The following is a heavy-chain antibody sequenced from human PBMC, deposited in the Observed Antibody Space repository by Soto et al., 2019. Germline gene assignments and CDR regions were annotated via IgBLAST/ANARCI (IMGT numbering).Heavy chain of an antibody. J-gene: IGHJ3*02. CDR2: INHSGST. CDR3: ARAEDYYGSGSYYIDAFDI. CDR1: GGSFSCYY. V-gene: IGHV4-34*01. D-gene: IGHD3-10*01. Sequence: TSETLSLTCAVYGGSFSCYYWSWLRQPPGKGLEWIGEINHSGSTNYNPSLKSRVTISVDTSKNQFSLKLSSVTAADTAVYYCARAEDYYGSGSYYIDAFDIWGQGTMVTVS.